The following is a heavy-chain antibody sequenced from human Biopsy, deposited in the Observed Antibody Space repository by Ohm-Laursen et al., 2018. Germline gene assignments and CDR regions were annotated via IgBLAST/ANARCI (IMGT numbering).Heavy chain of an antibody. CDR2: ISRSGIIA. J-gene: IGHJ4*02. V-gene: IGHV3-11*01. D-gene: IGHD1-7*01. CDR3: ARGGWNFEFGS. Sequence: SLRLSCLASLFTFSDYFTSWIRQAPGKGLEWDSYISRSGIIAHYSGAVKGRFTISRDYAKNSLYLQMNGLRDDDTAIYYCARGGWNFEFGSWGKGTLVAVSS. CDR1: LFTFSDYF.